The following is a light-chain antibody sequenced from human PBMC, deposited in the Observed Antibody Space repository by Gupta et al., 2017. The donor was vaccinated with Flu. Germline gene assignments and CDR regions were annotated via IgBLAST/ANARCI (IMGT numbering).Light chain of an antibody. J-gene: IGLJ1*01. CDR2: SND. V-gene: IGLV1-51*01. CDR1: ISHMGGNY. CDR3: GVWDSSLTAFV. Sequence: SVLTQSPSVSAAPGQKVTISCSGAISHMGGNYVSWYLQLPGTAPKLLIFSNDKRPSGIPDRFSASKSGASATLDISGLQTGDEADYYCGVWDSSLTAFVCGAGTKVTVL.